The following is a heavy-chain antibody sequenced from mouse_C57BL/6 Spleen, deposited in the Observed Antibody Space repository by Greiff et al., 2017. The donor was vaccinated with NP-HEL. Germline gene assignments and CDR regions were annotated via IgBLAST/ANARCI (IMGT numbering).Heavy chain of an antibody. J-gene: IGHJ1*03. D-gene: IGHD2-1*01. Sequence: QVQLQQSGAELVKPGASVKLSCKASGYTFTSYWMQWVKQRPGQGLEWIGEIDPSDSYTNYNQKFKGKATLTVDTSSSTAYMQLSSLTSEDSAVYYCARGGNYGYFDVWGTVTTVTVSS. CDR3: ARGGNYGYFDV. CDR2: IDPSDSYT. V-gene: IGHV1-50*01. CDR1: GYTFTSYW.